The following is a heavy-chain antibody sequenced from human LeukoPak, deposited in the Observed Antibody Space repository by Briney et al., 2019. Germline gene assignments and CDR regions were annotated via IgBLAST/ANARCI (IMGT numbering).Heavy chain of an antibody. J-gene: IGHJ4*02. CDR2: IYYSGST. V-gene: IGHV4-39*01. CDR1: GGSISSNSYY. D-gene: IGHD3-10*01. CDR3: ARTRYYYNSKSYGAPYYFDY. Sequence: SETLSLTCAVSGGSISSNSYYWGWIRQPPGKGLEWIGSIYYSGSTYYNPSLKSRVTISVDTSKNQFSLKLSSVTAADTAVYYCARTRYYYNSKSYGAPYYFDYWGQGTLVTVSS.